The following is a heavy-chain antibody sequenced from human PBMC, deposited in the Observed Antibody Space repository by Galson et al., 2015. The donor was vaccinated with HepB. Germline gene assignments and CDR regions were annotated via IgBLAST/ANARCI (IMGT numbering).Heavy chain of an antibody. CDR2: INPNSGGT. CDR1: GYTFTSYY. Sequence: SVKVSCKASGYTFTSYYMHWVRQAPGQGLEWMGWINPNSGGTNYAQKFQGWVTMTRDTSISTAYMELSRLRSDDTAVYYCARDRRYCSGGSCYGAGYYGMDVWGQGTTVTVSS. J-gene: IGHJ6*02. CDR3: ARDRRYCSGGSCYGAGYYGMDV. D-gene: IGHD2-15*01. V-gene: IGHV1-2*04.